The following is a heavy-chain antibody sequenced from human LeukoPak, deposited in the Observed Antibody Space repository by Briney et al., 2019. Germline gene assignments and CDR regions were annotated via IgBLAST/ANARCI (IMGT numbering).Heavy chain of an antibody. CDR3: ARGADMIEQWGDAFDI. Sequence: PGGSLRLSCAASGFTFSSYSMNWVRQAPGKGLEWVSGISWNSGSIGYADSVKGRFTISRDNAKNSLYLQMNSLRSEDTAVYYCARGADMIEQWGDAFDIWGQGTMVTVSS. CDR2: ISWNSGSI. CDR1: GFTFSSYS. D-gene: IGHD3-22*01. J-gene: IGHJ3*02. V-gene: IGHV3-9*01.